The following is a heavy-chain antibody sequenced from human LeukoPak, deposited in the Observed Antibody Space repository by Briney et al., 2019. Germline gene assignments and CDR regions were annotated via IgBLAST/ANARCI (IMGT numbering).Heavy chain of an antibody. CDR2: IQNNGIDK. V-gene: IGHV3-30*02. Sequence: GGSLRLSCAASRLAFSNYGIHWVRQAPGKGLEWVIFIQNNGIDKYYADSVKGRFTVSRDNSKNTVYLEMNSLRPEDTAVYCCAEESGTVKPSHFNYWGQGTLVTVSS. CDR3: AEESGTVKPSHFNY. D-gene: IGHD3-3*01. CDR1: RLAFSNYG. J-gene: IGHJ4*02.